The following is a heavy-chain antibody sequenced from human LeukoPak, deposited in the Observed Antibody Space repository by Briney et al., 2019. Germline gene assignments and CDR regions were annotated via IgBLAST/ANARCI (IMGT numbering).Heavy chain of an antibody. Sequence: GASVKGSCKASGHTFTSYGISWVRQAPGQGLEWMGWISAYNGNTKYAQKVLGRVTMTTDTSTSTAYMELRSLRSDDTAVYYCARGGLVVVVAATPSTTPGLLHWLDPWGQGTLVSVSS. D-gene: IGHD2-15*01. J-gene: IGHJ5*02. V-gene: IGHV1-18*01. CDR1: GHTFTSYG. CDR2: ISAYNGNT. CDR3: ARGGLVVVVAATPSTTPGLLHWLDP.